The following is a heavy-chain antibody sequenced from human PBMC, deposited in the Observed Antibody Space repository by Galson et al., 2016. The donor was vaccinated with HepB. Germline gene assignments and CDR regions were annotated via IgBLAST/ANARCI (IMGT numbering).Heavy chain of an antibody. CDR1: GGSISSGSHY. V-gene: IGHV4-39*01. CDR3: TRREGVHYSDRGDLADDACNI. Sequence: SETLSLTCTVSGGSISSGSHYWGWIRQPPGKGLEWIGSIYYSGNTHYNPSLKSRVTISVDTSKNQFSLELNSVTAADTAVYFCTRREGVHYSDRGDLADDACNIWGQGTMVTVSS. D-gene: IGHD3-22*01. J-gene: IGHJ3*02. CDR2: IYYSGNT.